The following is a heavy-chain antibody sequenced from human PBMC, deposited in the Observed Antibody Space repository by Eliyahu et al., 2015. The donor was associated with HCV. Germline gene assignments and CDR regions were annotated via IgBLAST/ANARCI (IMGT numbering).Heavy chain of an antibody. D-gene: IGHD6-6*01. CDR3: ARPPMYSTSSFGGS. CDR2: IYPGDSNT. J-gene: IGHJ5*02. Sequence: KGLEWMGIIYPGDSNTQYSPSFQGKVTISADKSISTAYLQWSSLKASDTAIYFCARPPMYSTSSFGGSWGQGTLVTVSS. V-gene: IGHV5-51*01.